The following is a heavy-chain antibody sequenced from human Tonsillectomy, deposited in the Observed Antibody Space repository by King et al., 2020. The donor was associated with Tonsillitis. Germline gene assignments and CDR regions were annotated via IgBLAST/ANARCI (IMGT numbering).Heavy chain of an antibody. CDR2: VVHDGSKQ. D-gene: IGHD3-10*01. CDR3: ARDLHHGSGSYYDI. Sequence: QLVQPGGGVVQRGTSLRLSCVASGFIFTSFDIHWVRQAPGKGLEWVAIVVHDGSKQYYADAVKGRFTISRDDSKNTVYLQMNSLRAEDTAVYYCARDLHHGSGSYYDIWGQGTMVSVSS. J-gene: IGHJ3*02. V-gene: IGHV3-33*05. CDR1: GFIFTSFD.